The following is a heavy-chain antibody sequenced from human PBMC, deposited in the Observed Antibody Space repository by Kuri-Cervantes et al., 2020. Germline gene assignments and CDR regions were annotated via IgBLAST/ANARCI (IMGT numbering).Heavy chain of an antibody. CDR1: GGTFSSYA. D-gene: IGHD3-10*01. Sequence: SVKVSCKASGGTFSSYAISWVRQAPGQGLEWMGGIIPIFGTANYAQKFQGRVTMTTDTSTSTAYMELRSLRSEDTAVYYCARPDPETYYYGSGSDRNYYYYGMDVWGQGTTVTVSS. CDR3: ARPDPETYYYGSGSDRNYYYYGMDV. CDR2: IIPIFGTA. V-gene: IGHV1-69*05. J-gene: IGHJ6*02.